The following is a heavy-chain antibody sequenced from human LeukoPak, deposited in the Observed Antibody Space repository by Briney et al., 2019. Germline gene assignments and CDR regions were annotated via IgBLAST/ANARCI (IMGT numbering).Heavy chain of an antibody. V-gene: IGHV3-30*04. D-gene: IGHD5-18*01. CDR2: ISYDGSNK. Sequence: GGSLRLSCAASGFTFSSYAMHWVRQAPGKGLEWVAVISYDGSNKYYADSVKGRFTISRDNSKNTLYLRMNGLRAEDTAVYYCARVRRLRDDAFDIWGQGTMVTVSS. J-gene: IGHJ3*02. CDR1: GFTFSSYA. CDR3: ARVRRLRDDAFDI.